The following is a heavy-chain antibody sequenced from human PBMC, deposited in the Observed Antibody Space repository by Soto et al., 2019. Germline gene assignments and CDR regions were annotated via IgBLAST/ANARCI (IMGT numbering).Heavy chain of an antibody. D-gene: IGHD6-13*01. V-gene: IGHV3-33*01. CDR3: ARGPYIIAAAGTLWFDP. Sequence: QVQLVESGGGVVQPGRSLRLSCAASGFTFSSYGMHWVRQAPGKGLEWVAVIWYDGSNKYYADSVKGRFTISRDNSKNTLYLQMNSLRAEDTAVYYCARGPYIIAAAGTLWFDPWGQGTLVTVSS. J-gene: IGHJ5*02. CDR2: IWYDGSNK. CDR1: GFTFSSYG.